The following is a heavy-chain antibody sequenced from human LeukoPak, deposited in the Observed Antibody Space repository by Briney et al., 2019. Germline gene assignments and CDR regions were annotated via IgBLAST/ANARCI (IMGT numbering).Heavy chain of an antibody. CDR1: GFTFRSYW. D-gene: IGHD6-13*01. Sequence: GGSLRLSCAASGFTFRSYWMSWVRQAPGKGLEWVATINQDVSQIKYVDSVKGRFAISRDNAKNSLYLQMNSLRAEDTAVYYCAKLGYNSWDFDYWGQGTVVTVSS. CDR2: INQDVSQI. V-gene: IGHV3-7*01. J-gene: IGHJ4*02. CDR3: AKLGYNSWDFDY.